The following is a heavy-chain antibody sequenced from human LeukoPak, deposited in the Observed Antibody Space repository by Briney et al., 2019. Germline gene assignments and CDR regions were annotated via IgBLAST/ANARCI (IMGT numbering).Heavy chain of an antibody. J-gene: IGHJ4*02. CDR3: ARVGIAAAGIDY. CDR1: GFTFSSYS. CDR2: ISSSSSYI. D-gene: IGHD6-13*01. V-gene: IGHV3-21*01. Sequence: GGSLRLSCAASGFTFSSYSMNWVRQAPGKGLGWVSSISSSSSYIYYADSVKGRFTISRDNAKNSLYLQMNSLRAEDTAVYYCARVGIAAAGIDYWGQGTLVTVSS.